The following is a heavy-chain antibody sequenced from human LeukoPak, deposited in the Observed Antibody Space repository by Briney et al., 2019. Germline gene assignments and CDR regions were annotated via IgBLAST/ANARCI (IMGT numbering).Heavy chain of an antibody. D-gene: IGHD6-19*01. CDR1: GFTVSSNY. J-gene: IGHJ4*02. CDR3: ATSGYSSGWYVFDY. V-gene: IGHV3-53*01. CDR2: IYSCGST. Sequence: PGGSLRLSCAASGFTVSSNYMSWVRQAPGKGLEWVSVIYSCGSTYYADSVKGRFTISRDNSKNTLYLQMNSLRAEDTAVYYCATSGYSSGWYVFDYWGQGTLVTVSS.